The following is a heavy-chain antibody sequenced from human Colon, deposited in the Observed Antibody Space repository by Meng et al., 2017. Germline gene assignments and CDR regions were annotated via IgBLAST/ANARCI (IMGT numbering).Heavy chain of an antibody. J-gene: IGHJ4*02. V-gene: IGHV3-49*04. Sequence: GESLKISCTASGFTFGDYAMSWARQVPGKGLEWVSFIRSKAYGGTIEYAASVKGRFTISREDSKSIAYLQMNSLKTEDTAVYYCIRGQRGDYWGQGTLVTVSS. CDR1: GFTFGDYA. D-gene: IGHD3-10*01. CDR3: IRGQRGDY. CDR2: IRSKAYGGTI.